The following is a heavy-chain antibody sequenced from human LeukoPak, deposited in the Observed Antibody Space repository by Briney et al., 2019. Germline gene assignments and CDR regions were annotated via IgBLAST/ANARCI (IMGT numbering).Heavy chain of an antibody. D-gene: IGHD2-21*01. V-gene: IGHV3-20*04. CDR1: GFTFSSYG. Sequence: GGSLRLSCAASGFTFSSYGMHWVRQAPGKGLEWVSGINWNGGSTGYADSVKGRFTISRDNAKNSLYLQMNSLRAEDTALYYCARDYSGGYNGYFDYWGQGTLVTVSS. J-gene: IGHJ4*02. CDR2: INWNGGST. CDR3: ARDYSGGYNGYFDY.